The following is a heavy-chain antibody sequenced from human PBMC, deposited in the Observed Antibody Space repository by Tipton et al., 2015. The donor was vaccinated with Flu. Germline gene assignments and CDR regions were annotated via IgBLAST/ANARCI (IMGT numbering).Heavy chain of an antibody. J-gene: IGHJ6*03. CDR1: GYTFTSYG. CDR2: IIPIFGTA. D-gene: IGHD3-22*01. CDR3: ASTEGGYFETCMDV. V-gene: IGHV1-69*06. Sequence: QSGPEVKKPGASVKVSCKASGYTFTSYGISWVRQAPGQGLEWMGWIIPIFGTANYAQKFQGRVTITADKSTSTAYMELSSLRSEDTAVYYCASTEGGYFETCMDVWGKGTTVTVSS.